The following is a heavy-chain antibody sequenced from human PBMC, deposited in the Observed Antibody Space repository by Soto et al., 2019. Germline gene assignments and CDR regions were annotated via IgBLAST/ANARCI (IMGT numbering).Heavy chain of an antibody. CDR3: AKDHDFWSGSRLDDAFDI. CDR1: GFTFSSYG. J-gene: IGHJ3*02. D-gene: IGHD3-3*01. Sequence: GGSLRLSCAASGFTFSSYGMHWVRQAPGKGLEWVAVISYDGSNKYYADSVKGRFTISRDNSKNTLYLQMNSLRAEDTAVYYCAKDHDFWSGSRLDDAFDIWGQGTMVTVSS. CDR2: ISYDGSNK. V-gene: IGHV3-30*18.